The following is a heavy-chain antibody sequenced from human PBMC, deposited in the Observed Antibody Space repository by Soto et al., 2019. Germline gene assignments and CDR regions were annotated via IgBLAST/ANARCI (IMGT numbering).Heavy chain of an antibody. V-gene: IGHV4-39*01. CDR3: ARARSSGWYGNWFDP. CDR1: GGSISSSSYY. J-gene: IGHJ5*02. D-gene: IGHD6-19*01. Sequence: SETLSLTCTVSGGSISSSSYYWGWIRQPPGKGLEWIGSIYYSGSTYYNPSLKSRVTISVDTSKNQFSLKLSSVTAADTAVYYCARARSSGWYGNWFDPWGQGTLVTVSS. CDR2: IYYSGST.